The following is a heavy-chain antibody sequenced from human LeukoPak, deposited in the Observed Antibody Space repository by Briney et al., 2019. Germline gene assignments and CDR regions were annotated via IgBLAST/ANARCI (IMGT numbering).Heavy chain of an antibody. Sequence: PGRSLRFSCAASGFTFSSYAMHWVRQAPGKGLEGVAVISYDGSNKYYADSVKGRFTISRDNSKNTLYLQMNSLRAEDTAVYYCARGNYYYGSGSYLSRYYWGQGTLVTVSS. J-gene: IGHJ4*02. CDR2: ISYDGSNK. D-gene: IGHD3-10*01. V-gene: IGHV3-30*04. CDR1: GFTFSSYA. CDR3: ARGNYYYGSGSYLSRYY.